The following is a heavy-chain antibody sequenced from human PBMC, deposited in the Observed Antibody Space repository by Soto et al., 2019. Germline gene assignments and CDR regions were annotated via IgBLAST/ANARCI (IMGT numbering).Heavy chain of an antibody. CDR1: GGSISSYY. V-gene: IGHV4-59*01. J-gene: IGHJ4*02. CDR2: IYYSGST. D-gene: IGHD5-12*01. Sequence: QVQLQESGPGLVKPSETLSLTCTVSGGSISSYYWSWIRQPPGKGLEWIGYIYYSGSTNYNPSLKRRVTISVDTSKNQFSLKLSSVTAADTAVYYCASGDGYNEYYFDYWGQGTLVTVSS. CDR3: ASGDGYNEYYFDY.